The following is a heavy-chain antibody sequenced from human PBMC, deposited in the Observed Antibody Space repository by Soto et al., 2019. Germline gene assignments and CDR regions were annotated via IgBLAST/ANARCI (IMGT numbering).Heavy chain of an antibody. D-gene: IGHD5-18*01. CDR3: ARAPLGYSYGPYYYYYMDV. CDR1: GGSISSYY. V-gene: IGHV4-59*01. CDR2: IYYSGST. J-gene: IGHJ6*03. Sequence: SETLSLTCTVSGGSISSYYWSLIRQPQGKGLEWIGYIYYSGSTNYNPSLKSRVTISVDTSKNQFSLKLSSVTAADTAVYYCARAPLGYSYGPYYYYYMDVWGKGTTVTVSS.